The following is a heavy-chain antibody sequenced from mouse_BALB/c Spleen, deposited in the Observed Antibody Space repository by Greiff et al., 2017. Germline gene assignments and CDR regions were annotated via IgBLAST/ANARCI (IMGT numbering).Heavy chain of an antibody. CDR2: ISDGGSYT. CDR1: GFTFSDYY. CDR3: ARGRDYRYYFDY. Sequence: EVQVVESGGGLVKPGGSLKLSCAASGFTFSDYYMYWVRQTPEKRLEWVATISDGGSYTYYPDSVKGRFTISRDNAKNNLYLQMSSLKSEDTAMYYCARGRDYRYYFDYWGQGTTLTVSS. V-gene: IGHV5-4*02. J-gene: IGHJ2*01. D-gene: IGHD2-14*01.